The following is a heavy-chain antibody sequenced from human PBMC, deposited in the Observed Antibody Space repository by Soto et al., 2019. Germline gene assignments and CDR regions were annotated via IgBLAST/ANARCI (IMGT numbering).Heavy chain of an antibody. CDR3: VRDQVTIFGVVPTGWFNP. Sequence: SETLSLTCTVSGGSISSYYWSWIRQPPGKGLEWIGYIYYSGSTNYNPSLKSRATISVDTSKNQFSLKLSYVTAADTAVYYCVRDQVTIFGVVPTGWFNPWGQGTLVTVSS. J-gene: IGHJ5*02. D-gene: IGHD3-3*01. V-gene: IGHV4-59*01. CDR1: GGSISSYY. CDR2: IYYSGST.